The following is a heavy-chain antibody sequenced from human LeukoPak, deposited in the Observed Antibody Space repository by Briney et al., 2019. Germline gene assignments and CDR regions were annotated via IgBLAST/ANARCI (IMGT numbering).Heavy chain of an antibody. J-gene: IGHJ4*02. CDR3: ARAQMGAPTDY. D-gene: IGHD1-26*01. CDR1: GFTFSNYA. CDR2: ISSDGSSI. V-gene: IGHV3-74*01. Sequence: GGSLRLSCAASGFTFSNYAMYWVRQAPGKGLVRVSRISSDGSSIIYADSVKGRFTISRDIAKNTLYLQMNSLRAEDTAVYYCARAQMGAPTDYWGQGTLVTVSS.